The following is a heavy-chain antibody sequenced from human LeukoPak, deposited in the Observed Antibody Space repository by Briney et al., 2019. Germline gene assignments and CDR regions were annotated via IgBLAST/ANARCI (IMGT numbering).Heavy chain of an antibody. CDR2: IYYSGST. D-gene: IGHD5-12*01. CDR3: ARGVAGYGPYDY. V-gene: IGHV4-59*01. Sequence: SETLSLTCTVSGGSISSYYWSWIRQPPGKGLEWIGYIYYSGSTNYNPSLKSRVTISVDTSKNQFSLQLSSVTAADTAVYYCARGVAGYGPYDYWGQGTLVTVSS. CDR1: GGSISSYY. J-gene: IGHJ4*02.